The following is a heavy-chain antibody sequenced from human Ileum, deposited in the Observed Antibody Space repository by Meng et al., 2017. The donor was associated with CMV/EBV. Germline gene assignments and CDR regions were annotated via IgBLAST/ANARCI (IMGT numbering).Heavy chain of an antibody. CDR3: VRNLIRGWGYDM. V-gene: IGHV1-2*02. CDR2: LHPNTGDT. J-gene: IGHJ4*02. Sequence: QLLLLQFGPYVEKPGDAVKVSCNASGYTFTAIYLHWVRQTTVQGLEWMGWLHPNTGDTKYAQKFWGRFTMPRATSINTAYMELNSLTSDDTAVYYCVRNLIRGWGYDMWGQGTLVTVSS. D-gene: IGHD6-19*01. CDR1: GYTFTAIY.